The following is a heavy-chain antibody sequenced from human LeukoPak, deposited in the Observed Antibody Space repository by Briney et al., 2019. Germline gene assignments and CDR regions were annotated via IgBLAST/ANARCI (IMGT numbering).Heavy chain of an antibody. Sequence: PSETLSLTCTVSGGSLSSGSDYWSWIRQPPGKGLEWIGEINHSGSTNYNPSLKSRVTISVDTSKNQFSLKLSSVTAADTAVYYCASRLSGTMIVVAPDYWGQGTLVTVSS. CDR3: ASRLSGTMIVVAPDY. CDR1: GGSLSSGSDY. V-gene: IGHV4-39*07. J-gene: IGHJ4*02. D-gene: IGHD3-22*01. CDR2: INHSGST.